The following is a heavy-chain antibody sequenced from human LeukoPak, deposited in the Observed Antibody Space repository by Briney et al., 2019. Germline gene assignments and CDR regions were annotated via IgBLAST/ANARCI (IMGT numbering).Heavy chain of an antibody. CDR3: ARGVDY. J-gene: IGHJ4*02. CDR2: ISWNSGDI. CDR1: GFTFDDYA. Sequence: PGGSLRLSCAVSGFTFDDYAMHWVRQAPGKGLEWVSGISWNSGDIDYADSVKGRFTISRDNAKNSLYLQMNSLRAEDTAVYYCARGVDYWGQGTLVTVSS. V-gene: IGHV3-9*01.